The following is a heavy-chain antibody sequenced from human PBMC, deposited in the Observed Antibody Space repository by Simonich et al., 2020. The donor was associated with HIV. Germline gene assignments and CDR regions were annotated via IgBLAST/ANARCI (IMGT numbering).Heavy chain of an antibody. CDR1: GGTFSNYT. V-gene: IGHV1-69*13. CDR2: IIPIFATV. CDR3: ARAASIFSRSGADY. Sequence: QVQLVQSGAEVKKPGSSVMVSCKASGGTFSNYTISWVRQAPGQGLEWMGGIIPIFATVNDAQKFHGRVTITADESTTTAYMELSSLRSEDTAVYYCARAASIFSRSGADYWGQGTLVTVSS. J-gene: IGHJ4*02. D-gene: IGHD3-10*01.